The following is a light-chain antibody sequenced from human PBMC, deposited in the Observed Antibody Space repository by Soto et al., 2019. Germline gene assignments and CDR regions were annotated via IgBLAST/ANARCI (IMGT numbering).Light chain of an antibody. CDR2: KAS. Sequence: DIQMTQSPSTLSASVGDRVTITCRASQSISSWLAWYQQKPGKAPKLLIYKASSLQGGVPLRFSGSGSGTEFTLTISSLQPDDFATYDCQQYNSYSTFGQGTKVEIK. J-gene: IGKJ1*01. V-gene: IGKV1-5*03. CDR3: QQYNSYST. CDR1: QSISSW.